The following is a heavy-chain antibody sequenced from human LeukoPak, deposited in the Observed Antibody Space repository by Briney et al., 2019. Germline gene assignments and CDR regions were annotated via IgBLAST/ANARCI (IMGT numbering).Heavy chain of an antibody. D-gene: IGHD3-10*01. Sequence: GGSLRLSCAASGFTFSSYSMNWVRQAPGKGLEWVSSISSSSSYIYYADSVKGRFTISRDNAKNSLYLQMNSLRAEDTAVYYCARGLRITMVRGGTTNYYYGMDVWGQGTTVTVSS. CDR2: ISSSSSYI. CDR3: ARGLRITMVRGGTTNYYYGMDV. CDR1: GFTFSSYS. J-gene: IGHJ6*02. V-gene: IGHV3-21*01.